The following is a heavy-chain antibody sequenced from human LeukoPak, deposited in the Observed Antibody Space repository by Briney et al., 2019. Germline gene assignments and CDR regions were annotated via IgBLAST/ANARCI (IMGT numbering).Heavy chain of an antibody. J-gene: IGHJ3*02. CDR2: IYRSGAA. CDR1: GGSISGYY. Sequence: SETLSLTCTVSGGSISGYYWSWIRQPPGKGLEWIGYIYRSGAAYYNPSLKRRVTISVDRSKNQFSLNLLSMTVADAAVYYCASYLGIRDAFHIWGQGTMVTVSS. V-gene: IGHV4-4*09. CDR3: ASYLGIRDAFHI. D-gene: IGHD2/OR15-2a*01.